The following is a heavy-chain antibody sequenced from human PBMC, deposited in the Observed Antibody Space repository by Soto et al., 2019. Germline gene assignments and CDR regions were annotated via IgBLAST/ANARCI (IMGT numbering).Heavy chain of an antibody. CDR2: INHSGST. V-gene: IGHV4-34*01. D-gene: IGHD3-22*01. Sequence: ETLSLTCAVYGGSFSGYYWSWIRQPPGKGLEWIGEINHSGSTNYNPSLKSRVTISVDTSKNQFSLFLQMNSLRAEDTAFYYCAKDYYSDSNGSHFDSWGQGTLVTSPQ. CDR1: GGSFSGYY. J-gene: IGHJ4*02. CDR3: AKDYYSDSNGSHFDS.